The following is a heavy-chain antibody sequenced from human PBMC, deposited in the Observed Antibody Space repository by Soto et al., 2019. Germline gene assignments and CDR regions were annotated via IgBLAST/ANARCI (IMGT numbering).Heavy chain of an antibody. CDR2: ISSSSSYI. CDR3: ARAEGYYYGMDV. V-gene: IGHV3-21*01. J-gene: IGHJ6*02. CDR1: GFTFSSYS. Sequence: GGSLRLSCAASGFTFSSYSMNWVRQAPGKGLEWVSSISSSSSYIYYADSVKGRFTISRDNAKNSLYLQMNSLRAEDTAVYYCARAEGYYYGMDVWGQGTTVTVS.